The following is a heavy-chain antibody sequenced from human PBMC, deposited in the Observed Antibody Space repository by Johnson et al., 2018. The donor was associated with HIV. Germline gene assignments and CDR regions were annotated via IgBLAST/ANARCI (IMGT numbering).Heavy chain of an antibody. Sequence: QVQLVESGGGGVQPGRSLRLSCAASGFTFSSYAMHWVRRAPGKGLEWLAVVSYDGSNVYYADSVRGRLTISRDNSKSALFLQMNNLRADDTALYYCAKLVGAIHPLEIWGQGTMVTVSS. CDR2: VSYDGSNV. D-gene: IGHD1-26*01. V-gene: IGHV3-30*18. CDR1: GFTFSSYA. J-gene: IGHJ3*02. CDR3: AKLVGAIHPLEI.